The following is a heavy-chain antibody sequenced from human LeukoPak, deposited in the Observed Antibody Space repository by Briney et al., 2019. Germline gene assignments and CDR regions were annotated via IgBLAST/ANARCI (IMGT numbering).Heavy chain of an antibody. CDR1: GGSFSGYY. V-gene: IGHV4-34*01. Sequence: SETLSLTCAVYGGSFSGYYWSWIRQPPGKGLEWIGEINHSGSTNYNPSLKSRVTISVDTPKNQFSLKLSSVTAADTAVYYCARHVVRYYYDSSGSQSPFDYWGQGTLVTVSS. D-gene: IGHD3-22*01. J-gene: IGHJ4*02. CDR3: ARHVVRYYYDSSGSQSPFDY. CDR2: INHSGST.